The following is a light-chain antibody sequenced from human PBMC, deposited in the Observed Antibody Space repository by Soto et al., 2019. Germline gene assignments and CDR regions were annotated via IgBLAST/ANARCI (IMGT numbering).Light chain of an antibody. V-gene: IGKV1-5*01. CDR1: QGISAS. CDR3: QQYSTFWT. J-gene: IGKJ1*01. Sequence: DIQMTQSPSTLSASVGDRVTVTCRASQGISASLAWFQQRPGKAPKLLIYDVSSLESGVPSRFSGSGSGTEFTLTIRSLQPDDFATYYCQQYSTFWTFGQGTKVEI. CDR2: DVS.